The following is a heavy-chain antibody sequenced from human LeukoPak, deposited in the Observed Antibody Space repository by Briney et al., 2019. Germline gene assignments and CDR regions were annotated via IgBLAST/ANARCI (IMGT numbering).Heavy chain of an antibody. CDR1: GFTFSSYG. CDR3: ARELYCSGGSCYVC. Sequence: PGGSLRLSCAASGFTFSSYGMHWVRQAPGKGLEWVAFIRYDGSNKYYADSVKGRFTISRDNAKNSLYLQMNSLRAEDTAVYYCARELYCSGGSCYVCWGQGTLVTVSS. D-gene: IGHD2-15*01. CDR2: IRYDGSNK. V-gene: IGHV3-30*02. J-gene: IGHJ4*02.